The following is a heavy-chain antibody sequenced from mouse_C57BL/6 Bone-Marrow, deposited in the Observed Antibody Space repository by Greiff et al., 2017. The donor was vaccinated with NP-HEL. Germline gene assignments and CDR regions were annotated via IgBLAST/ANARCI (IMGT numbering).Heavy chain of an antibody. D-gene: IGHD6-1*01. CDR2: INPNNGGT. Sequence: EVQLQQSGPELVKPGASVKIPCKASGYTFTDYNMDWVKQSHGKSLEWIGDINPNNGGTIYNQKFKGKATLTVDKSSSTAYMELRSLTSVDTAVYYCARTAGSYVFMDYWGQGTSVTVSS. V-gene: IGHV1-18*01. CDR1: GYTFTDYN. CDR3: ARTAGSYVFMDY. J-gene: IGHJ4*01.